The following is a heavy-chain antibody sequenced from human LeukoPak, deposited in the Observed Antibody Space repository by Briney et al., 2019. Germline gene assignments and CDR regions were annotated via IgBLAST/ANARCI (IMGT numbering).Heavy chain of an antibody. D-gene: IGHD1-26*01. CDR2: IYTSGST. CDR1: GGSISSGSYY. J-gene: IGHJ4*02. V-gene: IGHV4-61*02. CDR3: ARDTVGVTDY. Sequence: PSETLSLTCTVSGGSISSGSYYWSWIRQPAGKGLEWIGRIYTSGSTNYNPSLKSRVTISVDTSKNQFSLKLSSVTAADTALYYCARDTVGVTDYWGQGTLVTVSS.